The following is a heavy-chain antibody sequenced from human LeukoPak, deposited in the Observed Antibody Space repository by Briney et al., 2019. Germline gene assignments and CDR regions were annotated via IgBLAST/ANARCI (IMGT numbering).Heavy chain of an antibody. CDR1: GFTFSSYS. CDR2: ISYDGSNK. Sequence: GGSLRLSCAASGFTFSSYSMNWVRQAPGKGLEWVAVISYDGSNKYYADSVKGRFTISRDNSKNTLYLQMNSLRAEDTAVYYCAKDPSAQWFGEAGWFDPWGQGTLVTVSS. V-gene: IGHV3-30*18. J-gene: IGHJ5*02. D-gene: IGHD3-10*01. CDR3: AKDPSAQWFGEAGWFDP.